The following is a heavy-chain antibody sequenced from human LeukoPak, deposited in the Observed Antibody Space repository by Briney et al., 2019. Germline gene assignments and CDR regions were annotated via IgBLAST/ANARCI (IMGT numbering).Heavy chain of an antibody. CDR1: GGSISSGSYC. CDR3: ARDRYDFWSGYYYYYGMDV. D-gene: IGHD3-3*01. CDR2: IYTSGST. V-gene: IGHV4-61*02. J-gene: IGHJ6*02. Sequence: SETLSLTCTVSGGSISSGSYCWSWVRQPARTGLEWIGRIYTSGSTNYNPSLKSRVTISVDTSKNQFSLKLSSVTAADTAVYYCARDRYDFWSGYYYYYGMDVWGQGTTVTVSS.